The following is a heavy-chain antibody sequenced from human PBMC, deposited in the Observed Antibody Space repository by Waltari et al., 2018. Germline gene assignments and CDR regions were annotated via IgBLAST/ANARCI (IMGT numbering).Heavy chain of an antibody. D-gene: IGHD6-19*01. CDR3: AKCEMYDSGWCAFFRY. J-gene: IGHJ4*02. Sequence: DVRLSESGGGLAQPGGSLSLSCVASEFTLSNRAIRWVRQAPGKGLEWVSALVRSGFGTHYADSVKGRFAISRDNAKNTLYLQMNSLRAEDTAVYYCAKCEMYDSGWCAFFRYWGQGTLVTVSS. CDR2: LVRSGFGT. V-gene: IGHV3-23*01. CDR1: EFTLSNRA.